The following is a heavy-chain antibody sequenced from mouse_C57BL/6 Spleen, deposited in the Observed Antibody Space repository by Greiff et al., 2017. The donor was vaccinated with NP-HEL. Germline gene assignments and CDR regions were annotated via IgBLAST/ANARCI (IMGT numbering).Heavy chain of an antibody. Sequence: VQLQESGAELARPGASVKLSCKASGYTFTSYGISWVKQRTGQGLEWIGEIYPRSGNTYYNEKFKGKATLNADKSSSTAYMELRSLTSEDSAVYFCARGGAYWGQGTLVTVSA. CDR2: IYPRSGNT. V-gene: IGHV1-81*01. J-gene: IGHJ3*01. CDR1: GYTFTSYG. CDR3: ARGGAY.